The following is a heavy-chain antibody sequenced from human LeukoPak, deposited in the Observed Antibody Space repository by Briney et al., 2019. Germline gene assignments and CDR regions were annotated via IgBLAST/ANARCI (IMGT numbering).Heavy chain of an antibody. CDR3: ARGNNGDFPNAFDI. Sequence: ASVKVSCKASGYTFTDYYPHWVRQAPGQGLEWMGIINPSDATTSYAQRFQGRVTVTRDRSTSTIYMELSSLRSEDTAVYYCARGNNGDFPNAFDIWGQGTTMVTVSS. V-gene: IGHV1-46*01. CDR2: INPSDATT. D-gene: IGHD4-17*01. CDR1: GYTFTDYY. J-gene: IGHJ3*02.